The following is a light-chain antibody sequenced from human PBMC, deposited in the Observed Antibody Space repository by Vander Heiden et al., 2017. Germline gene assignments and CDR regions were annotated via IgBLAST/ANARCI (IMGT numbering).Light chain of an antibody. CDR2: DAS. CDR1: QSISAD. V-gene: IGKV3-11*01. CDR3: QQRNSWPRT. J-gene: IGKJ2*01. Sequence: EIVLTQSPATLSLSPGERANLSCRASQSISADVAWYQQKPGQAPRLLIYDASNRATGIPARFSGSGSGTDFTLTISNLEPEDFAVYYCQQRNSWPRTFGQGTKVEI.